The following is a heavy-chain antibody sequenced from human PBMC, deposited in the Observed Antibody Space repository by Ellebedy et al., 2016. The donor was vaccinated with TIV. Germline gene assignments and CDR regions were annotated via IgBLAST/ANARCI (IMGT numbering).Heavy chain of an antibody. CDR3: ATYDSSGWWFDP. CDR2: INPNSGGT. J-gene: IGHJ5*02. CDR1: GYTFTGYY. D-gene: IGHD3-22*01. Sequence: ASVKVSXKVSGYTFTGYYMHWVRQAPGQGLEWMGWINPNSGGTNYARKFQGRVTMTRDTSISTAYMELSRLRSDDTAVYYCATYDSSGWWFDPWGQGTLVTVSS. V-gene: IGHV1-2*02.